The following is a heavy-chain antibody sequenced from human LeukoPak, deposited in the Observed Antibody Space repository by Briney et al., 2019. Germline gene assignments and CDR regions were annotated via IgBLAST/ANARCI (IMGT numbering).Heavy chain of an antibody. V-gene: IGHV3-23*01. CDR1: GCTFSSNS. J-gene: IGHJ4*02. CDR2: IAGHGYKT. D-gene: IGHD3-10*01. CDR3: AKDIVFLFGVP. Sequence: SSETLTLTCTASGCTFSSNSNKWVRQLPAGGLEWCATIAGHGYKTYYTHSVKGRFAISIDNSQNMLSLQMNILTAADTSIYYCAKDIVFLFGVPRGEGAMVTV.